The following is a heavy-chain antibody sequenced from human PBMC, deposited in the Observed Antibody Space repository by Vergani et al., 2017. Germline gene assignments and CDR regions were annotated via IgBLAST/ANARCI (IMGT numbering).Heavy chain of an antibody. CDR2: IRYDGSNK. CDR3: AKSPYDILTGYLDFDY. Sequence: QVQLVESGGGVVQPGGSLRLSCAASGFTFSSYGMHWVRQAPGKGLEWVAFIRYDGSNKYYADSVKGRFTISRDNSKNMLYLQMNSLRAEDTAVYYCAKSPYDILTGYLDFDYWGQGTLVTVSS. J-gene: IGHJ4*02. V-gene: IGHV3-30*02. D-gene: IGHD3-9*01. CDR1: GFTFSSYG.